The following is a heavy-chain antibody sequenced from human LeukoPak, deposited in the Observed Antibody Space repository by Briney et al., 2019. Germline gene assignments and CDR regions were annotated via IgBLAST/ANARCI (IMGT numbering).Heavy chain of an antibody. CDR1: GYSISSGYY. J-gene: IGHJ2*01. CDR2: ISHSGSP. CDR3: ARDPVVPAISMQFGWYFDL. D-gene: IGHD2-15*01. V-gene: IGHV4-38-2*02. Sequence: SETLSLTCTVSGYSISSGYYWGWIRQPPGKGLEWIGSISHSGSPYYNPSLKSRVTISVHTSKNQFSLKLSSVTAADTAVYYCARDPVVPAISMQFGWYFDLWGRGTLITVSS.